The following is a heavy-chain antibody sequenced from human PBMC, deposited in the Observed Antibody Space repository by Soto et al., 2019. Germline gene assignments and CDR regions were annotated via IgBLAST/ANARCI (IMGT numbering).Heavy chain of an antibody. D-gene: IGHD2-2*01. CDR2: ITPYNGNT. J-gene: IGHJ4*02. Sequence: QVQLVQSGAEVKKPGASVKVSCKASNYTFITYGITWVRQAPGQGLEWVGWITPYNGNTNYGQNFQGRVTMTADTSTSTAYMELGSLTTDDTAVYYCARDTSFYFDYWGQGTRVTVSS. CDR3: ARDTSFYFDY. V-gene: IGHV1-18*01. CDR1: NYTFITYG.